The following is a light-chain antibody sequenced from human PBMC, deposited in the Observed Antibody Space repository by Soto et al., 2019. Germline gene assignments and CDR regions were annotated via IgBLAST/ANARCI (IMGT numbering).Light chain of an antibody. CDR1: QSVASY. J-gene: IGKJ1*01. Sequence: IGFTQSPATLSLSPWGVSTLACGASQSVASYLAWYQQKPDQAPRLLIYDASTRATGIPARFSGSGSGTDFTLTISRLEPEDFAVYYCQQYGSSPRVTFGQGTKVDIK. CDR3: QQYGSSPRVT. V-gene: IGKV3D-20*01. CDR2: DAS.